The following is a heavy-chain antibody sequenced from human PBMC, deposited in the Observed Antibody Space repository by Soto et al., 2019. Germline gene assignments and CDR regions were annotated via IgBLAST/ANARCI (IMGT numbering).Heavy chain of an antibody. V-gene: IGHV3-21*01. CDR3: ARDLRFWSGYYYYYGMDV. CDR2: ISSSSSYI. J-gene: IGHJ6*02. D-gene: IGHD3-3*01. CDR1: GFTFSSYS. Sequence: GGSLRLSCAASGFTFSSYSMNWVRQAPGKGLEWVSSISSSSSYIYYADSVKGRFTISRDNAKNSLYLQMNSLRAEDTAVYYCARDLRFWSGYYYYYGMDVWGQGTTVTVYS.